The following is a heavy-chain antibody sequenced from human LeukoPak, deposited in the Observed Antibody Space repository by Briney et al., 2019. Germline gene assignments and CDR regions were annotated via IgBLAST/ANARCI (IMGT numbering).Heavy chain of an antibody. CDR2: ISATSSYI. D-gene: IGHD3-9*01. Sequence: GGSLRLSCAASGFTFSSYTMNWVRQAPGKGLEWVSSISATSSYIYYADSVKGRFTISRDNAKNSLYLQMNSLRAEDTAVYYCARVTMYYDILTGYYKPNWFDPWGQGTLVTVSS. J-gene: IGHJ5*02. CDR3: ARVTMYYDILTGYYKPNWFDP. V-gene: IGHV3-21*01. CDR1: GFTFSSYT.